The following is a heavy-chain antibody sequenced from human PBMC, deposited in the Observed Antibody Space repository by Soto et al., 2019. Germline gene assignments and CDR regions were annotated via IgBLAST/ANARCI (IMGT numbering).Heavy chain of an antibody. CDR2: IYYTGST. V-gene: IGHV4-30-4*01. CDR3: ARSPAYYSSSGSLLTWFDP. CDR1: GGSISIGDYY. J-gene: IGHJ5*02. D-gene: IGHD3-10*01. Sequence: QVQLQESGPGLVKPSQTLSLTCTVSGGSISIGDYYWSWIRQPPGKGLEWIGHIYYTGSTYSIPSLRGRLTISRDTSKNRFSLSLSSVTAADTAVYYCARSPAYYSSSGSLLTWFDPWGQGTLVIVSS.